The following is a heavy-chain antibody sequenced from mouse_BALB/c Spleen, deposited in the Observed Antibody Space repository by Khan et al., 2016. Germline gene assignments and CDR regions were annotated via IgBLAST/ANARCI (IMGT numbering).Heavy chain of an antibody. V-gene: IGHV3-2*02. CDR1: GYSITSDYA. D-gene: IGHD1-1*01. CDR3: VRGEYYGSSYYFDY. CDR2: ISYSGST. J-gene: IGHJ2*01. Sequence: EVELVESGPGLVKPSQSLSLTCTVTGYSITSDYAWNWIRQFPGNKLEWMGYISYSGSTSYNPSLKSRISITRDTSKNQFFLQLNSVTTEDTATYYWVRGEYYGSSYYFDYWGQGTTLTVSS.